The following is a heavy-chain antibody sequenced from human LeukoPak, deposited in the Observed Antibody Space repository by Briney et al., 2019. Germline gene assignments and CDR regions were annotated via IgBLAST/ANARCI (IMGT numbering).Heavy chain of an antibody. D-gene: IGHD6-6*01. CDR1: GGSISSHY. J-gene: IGHJ4*02. V-gene: IGHV4-39*07. CDR2: IYYSGST. Sequence: SETLSLTCNVSGGSISSHYWSWIRQPPGKGLEWIGSIYYSGSTYYNPSLKSRVTISVDTSKNQFSLKLSSVTAADTAVYYCARDSSSSSGYIDYWGQGTLVTVSS. CDR3: ARDSSSSSGYIDY.